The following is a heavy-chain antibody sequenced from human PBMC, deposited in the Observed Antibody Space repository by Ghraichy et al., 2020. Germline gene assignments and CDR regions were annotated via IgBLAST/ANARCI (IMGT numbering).Heavy chain of an antibody. D-gene: IGHD3-3*01. CDR3: ARHDPHVLRFLEWLLFDY. CDR1: GGSISSSSYY. Sequence: SETLSLTCTVSGGSISSSSYYWGWIRQPPGKGLEWIGSIYYSGSTYYNPSLKSRVTISVDTSKNQFSLKLSSVTAADTAVYYCARHDPHVLRFLEWLLFDYWGQGTLVTVSS. CDR2: IYYSGST. J-gene: IGHJ4*02. V-gene: IGHV4-39*01.